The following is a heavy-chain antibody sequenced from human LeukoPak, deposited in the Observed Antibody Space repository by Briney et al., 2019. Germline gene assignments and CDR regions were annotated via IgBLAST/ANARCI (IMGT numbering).Heavy chain of an antibody. CDR1: GFTFSTYG. D-gene: IGHD1-26*01. CDR3: AKLREWELPDLFDY. Sequence: PGGTLRLSCAASGFTFSTYGMSWVRQAPGKGLEWVSGISGSGGSRFYTDSVKGRFTISRDNSKNTLYLQMNGLRAEDTAVYYCAKLREWELPDLFDYWGQGTLVTVSS. V-gene: IGHV3-23*01. CDR2: ISGSGGSR. J-gene: IGHJ4*02.